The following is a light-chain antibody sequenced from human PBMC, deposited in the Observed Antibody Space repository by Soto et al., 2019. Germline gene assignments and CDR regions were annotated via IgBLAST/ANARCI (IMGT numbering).Light chain of an antibody. V-gene: IGKV3-11*01. CDR1: QSVSSY. Sequence: EIALTQSPATLSLSPGERATLSCRASQSVSSYLAWYQQKPGQAPRLLIYDASTRAAGIPARFSGSGSGTDFTLTISSLEPEDFAVYYCQQRSNWPRLTFGGGTKVEI. J-gene: IGKJ4*01. CDR3: QQRSNWPRLT. CDR2: DAS.